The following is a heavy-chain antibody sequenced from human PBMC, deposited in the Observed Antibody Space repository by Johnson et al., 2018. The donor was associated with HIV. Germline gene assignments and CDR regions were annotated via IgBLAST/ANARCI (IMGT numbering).Heavy chain of an antibody. Sequence: VQLVESGGGLVQPGRSLKLACAASGFNFDVYAMHWVRQVLGKGLEWVSTISWNSGSIGYADSVKGRFTISRDNAKNSLYVQMNSLRAEDTAVYYCARAYPYGAFDIWGQGTMGPVSS. V-gene: IGHV3-9*01. J-gene: IGHJ3*02. CDR2: ISWNSGSI. CDR1: GFNFDVYA. D-gene: IGHD2-2*02. CDR3: ARAYPYGAFDI.